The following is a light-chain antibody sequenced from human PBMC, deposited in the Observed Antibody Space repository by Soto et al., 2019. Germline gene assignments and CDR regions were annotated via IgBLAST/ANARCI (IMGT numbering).Light chain of an antibody. CDR1: QSVLYTSSNKNY. V-gene: IGKV4-1*01. J-gene: IGKJ2*01. CDR2: WAS. CDR3: QQYYSTPYT. Sequence: DIVMTQSPDSLAVSLGERATINCKSSQSVLYTSSNKNYLAWYQQKAGQPPKLLIYWASTRESGVPDRFSGSGSGTDFTLTSSSLQAEDVAVYYCQQYYSTPYTFGQGTKLEIK.